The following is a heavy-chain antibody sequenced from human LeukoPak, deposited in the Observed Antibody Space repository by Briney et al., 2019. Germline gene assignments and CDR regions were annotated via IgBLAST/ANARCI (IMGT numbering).Heavy chain of an antibody. V-gene: IGHV4-59*01. D-gene: IGHD5-12*01. CDR1: GASISKDY. Sequence: SETLSLTCTVSGASISKDYWAWVRQPPGKGLEWVGYVIHRVFNKANGDITSYNPSLASRVTTSLDTPKNQSYLTLSSLAAADTATYSCVRASVDSGGAFDVWGQGTVVTVSS. CDR2: VIHRVFNKANGDIT. CDR3: VRASVDSGGAFDV. J-gene: IGHJ3*01.